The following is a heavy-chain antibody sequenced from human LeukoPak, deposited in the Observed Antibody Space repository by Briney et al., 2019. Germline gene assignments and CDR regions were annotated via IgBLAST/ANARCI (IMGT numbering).Heavy chain of an antibody. CDR3: AREKLDYYASSGSFDY. Sequence: NPSETLSLTCTVSGGSISWYFWSWIRQPPGKERDGMGCIYYIWSTHSNPPLTRRATISVRTPKKELALQLSSVTAADTPVCECAREKLDYYASSGSFDYWGQRTLVTVSS. CDR2: IYYIWST. CDR1: GGSISWYF. D-gene: IGHD3-22*01. V-gene: IGHV4-59*01. J-gene: IGHJ4*02.